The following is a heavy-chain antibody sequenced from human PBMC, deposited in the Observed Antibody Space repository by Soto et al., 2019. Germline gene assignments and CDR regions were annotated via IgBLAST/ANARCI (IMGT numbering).Heavy chain of an antibody. V-gene: IGHV3-7*02. J-gene: IGHJ4*02. CDR1: GFIFTEYW. D-gene: IGHD2-2*01. Sequence: GGSLRLSCTASGFIFTEYWLSWVRQAPGKGLEWVANIKQDGRVTNYVDSVKGRFTISRDNAKNSLYLQMNDLRVEDTAVYYCARVPDYWGQGILVTV. CDR3: ARVPDY. CDR2: IKQDGRVT.